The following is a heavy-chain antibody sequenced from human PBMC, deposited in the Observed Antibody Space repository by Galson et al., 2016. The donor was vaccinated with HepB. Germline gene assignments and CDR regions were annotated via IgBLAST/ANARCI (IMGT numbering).Heavy chain of an antibody. V-gene: IGHV1-18*01. CDR3: ARYRGYSRAYLDY. J-gene: IGHJ4*02. CDR2: IAPYNGNT. D-gene: IGHD5-12*01. Sequence: SVKVSCKASGYTFTKYLIGWVRQAPGQGLEWMGWIAPYNGNTNYAQRIQGRVTMTTDTSTRIAYMELRSLRTDDTAVYYCARYRGYSRAYLDYWGQGTLVSIAS. CDR1: GYTFTKYL.